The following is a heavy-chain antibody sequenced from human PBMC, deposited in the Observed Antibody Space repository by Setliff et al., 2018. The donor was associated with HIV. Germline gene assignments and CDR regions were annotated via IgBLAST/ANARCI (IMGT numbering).Heavy chain of an antibody. D-gene: IGHD1-26*01. CDR3: SRDATRGGDFDF. CDR2: IYYTGDT. CDR1: GGSINSGEYY. Sequence: PSETLSLTCTVSGGSINSGEYYWSWSRQHPGKGLEWIGYIYYTGDTYYNPPLKTRVTMSRDNAKNLGYLEMNSLKVEDTAVYYCSRDATRGGDFDFWGQGTLVTVSS. V-gene: IGHV4-31*03. J-gene: IGHJ4*02.